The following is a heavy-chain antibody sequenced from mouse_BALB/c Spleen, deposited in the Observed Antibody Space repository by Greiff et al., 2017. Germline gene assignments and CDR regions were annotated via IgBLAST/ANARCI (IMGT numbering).Heavy chain of an antibody. CDR1: GFSFTSYG. J-gene: IGHJ4*01. D-gene: IGHD2-4*01. V-gene: IGHV2-2*02. CDR2: IWSGGST. Sequence: QVLLKQSGPGLVQPSQSLSITCTVSGFSFTSYGVHWVRQSPGKGLEWLGVIWSGGSTDYNAAFISRLSISKDNSKSQVFFKMNSLQANDTAIYYCACDDYDYAMDDWGEGTSVTVSS. CDR3: ACDDYDYAMDD.